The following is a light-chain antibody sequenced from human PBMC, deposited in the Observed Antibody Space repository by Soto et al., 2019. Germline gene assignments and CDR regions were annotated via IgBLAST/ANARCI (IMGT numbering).Light chain of an antibody. J-gene: IGKJ1*01. CDR3: HHYGSSPWT. Sequence: EIVLTQSPGTLSLSPGERATLSCRASQSDFSNNLAWYQQKLGPAPRLLIYPASSTAAGIRDRFSGSGSGSSFTLTTSRLEPDGFAVYYGHHYGSSPWTFGQGTKVEVK. V-gene: IGKV3-20*01. CDR2: PAS. CDR1: QSDFSNN.